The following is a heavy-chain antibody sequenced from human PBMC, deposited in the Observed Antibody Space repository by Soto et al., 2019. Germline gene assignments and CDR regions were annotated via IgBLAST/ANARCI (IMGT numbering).Heavy chain of an antibody. CDR2: IIPILGIA. V-gene: IGHV1-69*02. CDR3: ADQYYYGSGSYLPWFDP. CDR1: GGTFSSYT. D-gene: IGHD3-10*01. Sequence: GASVKVSCKASGGTFSSYTISWVRQAPGQGLEWMGRIIPILGIANYAQKFQGRVTITADKSTSTAYMELSSLRSEDTAVYYCADQYYYGSGSYLPWFDPWGQGTLVTVSP. J-gene: IGHJ5*02.